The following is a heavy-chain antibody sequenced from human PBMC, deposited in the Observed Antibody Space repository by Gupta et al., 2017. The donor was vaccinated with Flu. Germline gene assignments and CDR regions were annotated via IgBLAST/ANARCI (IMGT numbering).Heavy chain of an antibody. V-gene: IGHV3-23*01. J-gene: IGHJ2*01. CDR2: ISGSGGST. D-gene: IGHD5-18*01. Sequence: SSYAMTWVRQAPGKGLEWLSYISGSGGSTYDADAVKGRVTISRDNSKNTLYLQMNSLRAXDTXVYYCAXETDMAFWYFDLWGRGTLVTVSS. CDR3: AXETDMAFWYFDL. CDR1: SSYA.